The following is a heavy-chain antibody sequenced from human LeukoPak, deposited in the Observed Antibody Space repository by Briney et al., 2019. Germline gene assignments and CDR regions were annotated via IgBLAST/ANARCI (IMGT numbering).Heavy chain of an antibody. CDR3: ARXRYYYDSVGHXPYXYYGM. Sequence: GGSLRLSCAASGFTFSSYAMHWVRQAPGKGLEWVAVISYDGSNKYYADFVMGRFTISRDNSKNTLYLQMNSLRAEDTAVYYCARXRYYYDSVGHXPYXYYGM. CDR2: ISYDGSNK. CDR1: GFTFSSYA. J-gene: IGHJ6*01. V-gene: IGHV3-30-3*01. D-gene: IGHD3-22*01.